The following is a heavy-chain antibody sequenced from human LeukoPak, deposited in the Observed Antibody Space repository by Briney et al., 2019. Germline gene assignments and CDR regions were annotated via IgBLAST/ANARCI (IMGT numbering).Heavy chain of an antibody. CDR1: GFTFSSYE. D-gene: IGHD3-3*01. CDR3: ARESYDFWCGYPSMDV. CDR2: ISSSGSTI. V-gene: IGHV3-48*03. J-gene: IGHJ6*02. Sequence: GGSLRLSCAASGFTFSSYEMNWVRQAPGKGLEWVSYISSSGSTIYYADSVKGRLTISRDNAKNSLYLQMNSLRAEDTAVYYCARESYDFWCGYPSMDVWGQGTTVTVSS.